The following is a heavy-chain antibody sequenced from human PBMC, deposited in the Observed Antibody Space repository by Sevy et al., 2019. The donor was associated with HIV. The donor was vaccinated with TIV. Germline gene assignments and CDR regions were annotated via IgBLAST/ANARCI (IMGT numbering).Heavy chain of an antibody. Sequence: GGSLRLSCAASGFSFRNYWMHWVRQAPGNGLVWVSRISFDGSTTTYADSVKGRFTISRDNAKNTLYLQMNSLRAEDTAVYYCAREVGRGHDYWGQGTLVTVSS. CDR2: ISFDGSTT. V-gene: IGHV3-74*01. J-gene: IGHJ4*02. CDR1: GFSFRNYW. D-gene: IGHD1-26*01. CDR3: AREVGRGHDY.